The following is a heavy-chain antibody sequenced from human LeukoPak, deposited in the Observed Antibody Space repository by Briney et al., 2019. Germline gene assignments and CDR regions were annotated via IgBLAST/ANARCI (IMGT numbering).Heavy chain of an antibody. D-gene: IGHD4-17*01. J-gene: IGHJ6*02. CDR1: GYTFTSYY. CDR2: INPSGGST. CDR3: ARARGDYYGDYAYYYYYYGMDV. Sequence: ASVKVSCKASGYTFTSYYMHWVRQAPGQGLEWMGIINPSGGSTSYAQKFQGRVTVTRDTSTSTAYMELRSLRSDDTAVYYCARARGDYYGDYAYYYYYYGMDVWGQGTTVTVSS. V-gene: IGHV1-46*01.